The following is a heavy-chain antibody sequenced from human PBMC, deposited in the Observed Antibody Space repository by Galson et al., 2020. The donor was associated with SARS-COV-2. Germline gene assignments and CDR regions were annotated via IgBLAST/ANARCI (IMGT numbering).Heavy chain of an antibody. CDR3: ARGVVTTSFNYYYYYMDV. CDR1: GFTFSSYD. D-gene: IGHD2-21*02. Sequence: AESLKISCAASGFTFSSYDMHWVRQATGKGLEWVSAIGTAGDTYYPGSVKGRFTISRENAKNSLYLQMNSLRAGDTAVYYCARGVVTTSFNYYYYYMDVWGKGTTVTVSS. V-gene: IGHV3-13*01. CDR2: IGTAGDT. J-gene: IGHJ6*03.